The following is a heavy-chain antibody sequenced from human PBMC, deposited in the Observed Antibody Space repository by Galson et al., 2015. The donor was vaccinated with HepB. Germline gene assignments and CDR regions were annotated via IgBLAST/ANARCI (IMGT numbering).Heavy chain of an antibody. J-gene: IGHJ4*02. Sequence: SLRLSCAASGFTFSSYWMSWVRQAPGKGLEWVSVIYSGGSTYYADSVKGRFTISRDNSKNTLYLQMNSLRAEDTAVYYCAKGTLLVWFGELLTDYWGQGTLVTVSS. V-gene: IGHV3-23*03. D-gene: IGHD3-10*01. CDR2: IYSGGST. CDR1: GFTFSSYW. CDR3: AKGTLLVWFGELLTDY.